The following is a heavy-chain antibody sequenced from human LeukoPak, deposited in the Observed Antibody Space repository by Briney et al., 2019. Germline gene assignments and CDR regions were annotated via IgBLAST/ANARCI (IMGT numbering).Heavy chain of an antibody. Sequence: GGALRLSCAASGFTFSSYSMNWVRQAPGKGLEWLSYISSSSSIIYYADSVKGRFTISRDNAKNSLYLQMNSLRDEDTAVYYCARDGDSSGYYAAFDIWGQGTMVTVSS. D-gene: IGHD3-22*01. J-gene: IGHJ3*02. V-gene: IGHV3-48*02. CDR1: GFTFSSYS. CDR3: ARDGDSSGYYAAFDI. CDR2: ISSSSSII.